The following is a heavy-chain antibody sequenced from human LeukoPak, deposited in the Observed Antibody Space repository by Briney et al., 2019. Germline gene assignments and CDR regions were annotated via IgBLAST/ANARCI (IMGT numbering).Heavy chain of an antibody. CDR1: GFTFSSHW. Sequence: GGSLRLSCAASGFTFSSHWISWVRQAPGKGLEWVAHINQDGSQKSYVDSVEGRFAISRDNAKNSLYLQMNSLRVEDTAVYYCARGGGHLDCWGQGTLVTVSS. J-gene: IGHJ4*02. V-gene: IGHV3-7*03. D-gene: IGHD4-23*01. CDR2: INQDGSQK. CDR3: ARGGGHLDC.